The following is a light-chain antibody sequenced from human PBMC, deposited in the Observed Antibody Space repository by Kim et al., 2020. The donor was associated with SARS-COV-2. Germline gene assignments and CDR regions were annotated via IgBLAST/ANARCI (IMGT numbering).Light chain of an antibody. CDR1: HSVSSN. V-gene: IGKV3-15*01. CDR3: KQYNNWPPIT. Sequence: EIVITQSPATLSVSPGGRATLTCRASHSVSSNLAWYQQKPGQAPRILIYGASTRATGIPARFSGSRSGTEFTLTISSLQSEDFAVYYCKQYNNWPPITFGGGTKVDIK. J-gene: IGKJ4*01. CDR2: GAS.